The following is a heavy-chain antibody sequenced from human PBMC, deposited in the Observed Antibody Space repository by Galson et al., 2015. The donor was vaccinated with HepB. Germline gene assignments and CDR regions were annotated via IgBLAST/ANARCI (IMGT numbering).Heavy chain of an antibody. V-gene: IGHV1-69*13. CDR1: GGTFSSYA. CDR3: ARDPGSERIGSFDP. D-gene: IGHD2-15*01. CDR2: IIPILGTA. J-gene: IGHJ5*02. Sequence: SVKVSCKASGGTFSSYAISWVRQAPGQGLEWMGGIIPILGTANYAQKFQGRVTITADESTSTAYMELSSLRSEDTAVYYCARDPGSERIGSFDPWGQGTLATVSS.